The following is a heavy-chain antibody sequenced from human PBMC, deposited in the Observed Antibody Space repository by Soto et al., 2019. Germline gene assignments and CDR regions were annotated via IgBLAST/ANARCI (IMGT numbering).Heavy chain of an antibody. Sequence: GESQKISCKGSGYSFTSYWISWVRQMPGKGLEWMGRIDPSDSYTNYSPSFQGHVTISADKSISTAYLQWSSLKASDTAMYYCATSSRTVAGYSYGMDVWGQGTTVTVSS. V-gene: IGHV5-10-1*01. CDR2: IDPSDSYT. CDR1: GYSFTSYW. CDR3: ATSSRTVAGYSYGMDV. D-gene: IGHD6-19*01. J-gene: IGHJ6*02.